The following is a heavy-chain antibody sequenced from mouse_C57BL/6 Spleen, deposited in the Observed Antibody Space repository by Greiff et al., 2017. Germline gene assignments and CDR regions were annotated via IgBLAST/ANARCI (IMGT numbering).Heavy chain of an antibody. D-gene: IGHD2-2*01. V-gene: IGHV1-15*01. CDR3: TAGGYYGYDENAY. Sequence: VKLMESGAELVRPGASVTLSCKASGYTFTDYEMHWVKQTPVHGLEWIGAIDPETGGTAYNQKFKGKAILTADKSSSTAYMELRSLTSEDSAVYYCTAGGYYGYDENAYWGQGTLVTVSA. J-gene: IGHJ3*01. CDR1: GYTFTDYE. CDR2: IDPETGGT.